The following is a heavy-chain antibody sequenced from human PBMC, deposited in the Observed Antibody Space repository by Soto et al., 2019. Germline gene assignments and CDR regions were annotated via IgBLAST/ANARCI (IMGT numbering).Heavy chain of an antibody. Sequence: QVQLQQWGAGLLKPSETLSLTCAVSGGSLGGFHWSWIRQPPGQGLEWIGEIRRSGSTNYGPSLKTRVTMSVDTSRNQVALNLSSVPDAHTAVYYCARGRTAALIETRPFPVLFDLWGHGNLVTSSS. CDR2: IRRSGST. V-gene: IGHV4-34*01. D-gene: IGHD2-21*01. CDR3: ARGRTAALIETRPFPVLFDL. J-gene: IGHJ4*01. CDR1: GGSLGGFH.